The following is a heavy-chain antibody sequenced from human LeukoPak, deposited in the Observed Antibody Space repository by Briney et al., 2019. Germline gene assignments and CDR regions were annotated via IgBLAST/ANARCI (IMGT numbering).Heavy chain of an antibody. V-gene: IGHV1-2*02. CDR2: VNPNSGDT. CDR3: ARASGSYWWFDS. J-gene: IGHJ5*01. CDR1: GYTFTGYY. D-gene: IGHD1-26*01. Sequence: ASVKVSCKASGYTFTGYYLHWVRQAPGQGLEWMGCVNPNSGDTNYAQKFQGSVTMTRDTSISTVYMELSRLRSDDTAVYYCARASGSYWWFDSWGQGTLVTVSS.